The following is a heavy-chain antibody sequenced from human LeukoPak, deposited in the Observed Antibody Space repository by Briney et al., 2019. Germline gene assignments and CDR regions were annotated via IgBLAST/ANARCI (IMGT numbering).Heavy chain of an antibody. J-gene: IGHJ6*02. Sequence: GGSLRLSCAASGFTFSIYTMNWVRQAPGKGLEWVSSISSSSNYIYYADSVKGRFTISRDNAKNSLYLQMNSLRAEDTAVYYCARDRVRYYDILTGYSYYYYGMDVWGQGTTVTVSS. D-gene: IGHD3-9*01. V-gene: IGHV3-21*04. CDR3: ARDRVRYYDILTGYSYYYYGMDV. CDR1: GFTFSIYT. CDR2: ISSSSNYI.